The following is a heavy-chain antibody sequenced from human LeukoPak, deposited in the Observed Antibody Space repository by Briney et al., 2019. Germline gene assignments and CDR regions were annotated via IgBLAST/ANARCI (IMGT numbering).Heavy chain of an antibody. CDR3: AKTNCSGGSCYSDFDY. J-gene: IGHJ4*02. D-gene: IGHD2-15*01. CDR1: GFTFSSYA. CDR2: ISGSGGST. Sequence: GGSLRLSCAASGFTFSSYAMSWVRQAPGKGLEWVSAISGSGGSTYYADSVKGRFTISRDNPKNTLYLQMNSLRAEDTAVYYCAKTNCSGGSCYSDFDYWGQGTLVTVSS. V-gene: IGHV3-23*01.